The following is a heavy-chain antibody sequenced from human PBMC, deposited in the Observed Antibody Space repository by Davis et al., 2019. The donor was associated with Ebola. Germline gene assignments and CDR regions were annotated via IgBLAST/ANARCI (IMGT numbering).Heavy chain of an antibody. CDR3: VRDGREDYIDWYFDL. J-gene: IGHJ2*01. V-gene: IGHV3-30-3*01. CDR1: GFIFSTYA. D-gene: IGHD4-11*01. CDR2: ISNDGTYK. Sequence: PGGSLRLSCAASGFIFSTYAMHWVRQTPGKGLEWVAVISNDGTYKYYVDSVKGRFTIARDNSKNTLYLQMNSLRAEDTALYYCVRDGREDYIDWYFDLWGRGTLVTVSS.